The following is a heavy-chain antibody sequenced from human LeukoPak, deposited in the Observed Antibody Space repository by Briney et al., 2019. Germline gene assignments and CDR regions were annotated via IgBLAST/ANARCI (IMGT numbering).Heavy chain of an antibody. CDR1: GFTFSSYD. J-gene: IGHJ4*02. Sequence: GGSLRLSCAASGFTFSSYDMHWVRQAPGKGLEWVAVISYDGSNKYYADSVKGRFTISRDNSKNTLYLQMNSLRAEDTPVYYCARGPQIRIAAAGMDFDYWGQGTLVTVSS. V-gene: IGHV3-30*04. CDR2: ISYDGSNK. D-gene: IGHD6-13*01. CDR3: ARGPQIRIAAAGMDFDY.